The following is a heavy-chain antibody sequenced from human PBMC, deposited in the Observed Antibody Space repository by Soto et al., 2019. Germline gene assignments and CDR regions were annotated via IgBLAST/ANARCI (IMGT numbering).Heavy chain of an antibody. CDR2: TRNKANSYTT. D-gene: IGHD3-22*01. CDR3: AREGSSSGPDYEY. J-gene: IGHJ4*02. Sequence: PGGSLRLSCAASGFTFSSYAMSWVRQAPGKGLEWVGRTRNKANSYTTDYAAFVKGRFTISRDDSKNLIYLQMNSLKTEDTAVYYCAREGSSSGPDYEYWGQGTLVTVSS. V-gene: IGHV3-72*01. CDR1: GFTFSSYA.